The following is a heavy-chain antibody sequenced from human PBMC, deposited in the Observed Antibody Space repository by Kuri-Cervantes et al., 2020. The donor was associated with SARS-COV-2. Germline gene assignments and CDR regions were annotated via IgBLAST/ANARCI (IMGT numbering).Heavy chain of an antibody. CDR2: INHSGST. CDR1: GFTFSSYS. V-gene: IGHV4-34*01. D-gene: IGHD6-13*01. Sequence: GSLRLSCAASGFTFSSYSMNWVRQAPGKGLEWIGEINHSGSTNYNPSLKSRVTISVDTSKNQFSLKLSSVTAADTAVYYCAREAYSSSWFDYWGQGTLVTVSS. J-gene: IGHJ4*02. CDR3: AREAYSSSWFDY.